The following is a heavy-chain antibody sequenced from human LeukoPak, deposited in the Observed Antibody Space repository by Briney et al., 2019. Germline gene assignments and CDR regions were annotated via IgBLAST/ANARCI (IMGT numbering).Heavy chain of an antibody. CDR3: AKGGAINGWYWFDP. CDR1: GFLFSNSW. Sequence: GGSLRLSCADSGFLFSNSWMAWVRQAPGRGLEWLSNINQDGSAKTCVDSVKGRFTISRDNAKNSLYLQMNSLRAEDTGLYYCAKGGAINGWYWFDPWGPGTPVSVSS. J-gene: IGHJ5*02. D-gene: IGHD6-19*01. V-gene: IGHV3-7*05. CDR2: INQDGSAK.